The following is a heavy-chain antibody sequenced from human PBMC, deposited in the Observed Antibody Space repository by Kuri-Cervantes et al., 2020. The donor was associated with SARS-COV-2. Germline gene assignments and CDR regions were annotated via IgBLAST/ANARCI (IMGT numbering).Heavy chain of an antibody. V-gene: IGHV3-23*01. CDR3: ARDLGVAPDF. CDR2: IKGGSGTT. J-gene: IGHJ4*02. D-gene: IGHD3-16*01. Sequence: LSLTCAASGFTFSSYAMSWVRQAPGKGLEWVSRIKGGSGTTYYAASVKGRFTVSRDNAKNTLYLLMSSLRVEDTAMYYCARDLGVAPDFWGQGTQVTVSS. CDR1: GFTFSSYA.